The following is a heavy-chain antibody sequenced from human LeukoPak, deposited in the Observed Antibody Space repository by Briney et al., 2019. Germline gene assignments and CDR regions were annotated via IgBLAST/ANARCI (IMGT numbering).Heavy chain of an antibody. V-gene: IGHV5-10-1*01. Sequence: GESRKSSCQGSGYGFTSYWIIWVRPMPGKGLEWIGRIDPSDSYTNYSPSFQGHVTISADKSISTAYLQWGSLKASDTAMYYCARQPPYCSSTSCSFYYYYGMDVWGKGTTVTVSS. CDR2: IDPSDSYT. CDR3: ARQPPYCSSTSCSFYYYYGMDV. D-gene: IGHD2-2*01. CDR1: GYGFTSYW. J-gene: IGHJ6*04.